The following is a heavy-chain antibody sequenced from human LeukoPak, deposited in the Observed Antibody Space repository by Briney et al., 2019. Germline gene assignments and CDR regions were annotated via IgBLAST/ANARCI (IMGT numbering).Heavy chain of an antibody. Sequence: SETLSLTCTVSGGSISSYHWSWIRQPPGKGLEWIGYIYYSGSTNYNPSLKSRVTISVDTSKNQFSLKLSSVTAADTAVYYCARGSGSYSPLDYWGQGTLVTVSS. CDR2: IYYSGST. CDR3: ARGSGSYSPLDY. V-gene: IGHV4-59*01. J-gene: IGHJ4*02. CDR1: GGSISSYH. D-gene: IGHD1-26*01.